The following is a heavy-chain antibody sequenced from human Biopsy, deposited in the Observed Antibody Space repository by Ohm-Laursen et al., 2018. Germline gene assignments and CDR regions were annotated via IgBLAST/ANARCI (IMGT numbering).Heavy chain of an antibody. CDR2: IYYSVKT. D-gene: IGHD4-11*01. V-gene: IGHV4-59*02. CDR3: ARDSWIRNYGNFKCYRYYGMDV. Sequence: SQTLSLTCTVSGDSVTKYYWSWIRQPPGKGLEWIGQIYYSVKTNYNPSLQSRVSISVDTSRNQVSLTLSSVTTADAAVDYCARDSWIRNYGNFKCYRYYGMDVWGQGTKVTVSS. CDR1: GDSVTKYY. J-gene: IGHJ6*02.